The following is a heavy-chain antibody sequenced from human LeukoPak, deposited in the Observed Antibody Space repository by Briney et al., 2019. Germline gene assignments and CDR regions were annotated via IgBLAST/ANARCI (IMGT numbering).Heavy chain of an antibody. CDR3: AKYKLRAPDY. Sequence: PGGSLRLSCAASGFTFSSYAMSWVRQAPGKGLEWVSAISGSGGSTYYAESVKGRFTISRDNSKNTLYLQMNSLGAEDTAVYYCAKYKLRAPDYWGQGTLVTVSS. V-gene: IGHV3-23*01. J-gene: IGHJ4*02. CDR1: GFTFSSYA. CDR2: ISGSGGST. D-gene: IGHD1-7*01.